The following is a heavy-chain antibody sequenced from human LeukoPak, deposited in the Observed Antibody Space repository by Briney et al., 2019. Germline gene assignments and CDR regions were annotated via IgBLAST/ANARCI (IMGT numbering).Heavy chain of an antibody. D-gene: IGHD2-8*01. CDR1: GGSISSGDYY. CDR2: IYYSGST. Sequence: PSETLSLTCTVSGGSISSGDYYWSWIRQPPGKGLEWIGYIYYSGSTYYNPSLKSRVTISVDTSKNQFSLKLSSVTAADTAVYYCARQGCTNGVCYVADYWGQGTLVTVSS. CDR3: ARQGCTNGVCYVADY. J-gene: IGHJ4*02. V-gene: IGHV4-39*01.